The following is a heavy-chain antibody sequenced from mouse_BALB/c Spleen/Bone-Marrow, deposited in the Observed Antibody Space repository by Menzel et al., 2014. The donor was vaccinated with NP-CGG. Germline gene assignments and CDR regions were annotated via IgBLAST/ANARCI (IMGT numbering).Heavy chain of an antibody. CDR3: ARWITTVVAPYVMDY. CDR1: GYAFSSYW. Sequence: VQLQQSGAELVRPGSSVKIFCKASGYAFSSYWMNWVKQRPGQGLEWIGQIYPGDGDTNYNGKFKGKATLTADKSFSTAYMQLSSLTSEDSAVYFCARWITTVVAPYVMDYWGQGTSVTVSS. CDR2: IYPGDGDT. J-gene: IGHJ4*01. D-gene: IGHD1-1*01. V-gene: IGHV1-80*01.